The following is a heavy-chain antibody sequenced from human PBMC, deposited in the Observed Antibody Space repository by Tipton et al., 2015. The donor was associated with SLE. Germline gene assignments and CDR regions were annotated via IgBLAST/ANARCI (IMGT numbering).Heavy chain of an antibody. V-gene: IGHV3-23*01. D-gene: IGHD2-21*02. J-gene: IGHJ4*02. CDR3: AVGSDCSL. Sequence: SLRLSCAASGFTFSSYAMSWVRQAPGKGLEWVSAISGSGGSTYYADSVKGRFTISRDNSKNMMYLQMDSLRADDTAEYYCAVGSDCSLWGQGTPVIVSS. CDR1: GFTFSSYA. CDR2: ISGSGGST.